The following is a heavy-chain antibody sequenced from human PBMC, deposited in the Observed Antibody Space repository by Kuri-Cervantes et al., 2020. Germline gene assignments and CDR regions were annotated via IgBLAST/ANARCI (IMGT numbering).Heavy chain of an antibody. CDR2: MNPNSGNT. J-gene: IGHJ5*02. D-gene: IGHD6-13*01. CDR3: ARDQQLHNWFDP. Sequence: ASVKVSCKASGYTFTSYDINWVRQATGQGLEWMGWMNPNSGNTGYAQKFQGRVTMTRNTSISTAYMELSSLRSEDTAVYYCARDQQLHNWFDPWGQGTLVTVSS. CDR1: GYTFTSYD. V-gene: IGHV1-8*01.